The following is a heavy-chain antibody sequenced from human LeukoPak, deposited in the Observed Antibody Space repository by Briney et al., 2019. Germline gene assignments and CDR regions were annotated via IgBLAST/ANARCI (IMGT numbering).Heavy chain of an antibody. D-gene: IGHD3-3*01. CDR3: ARVTGNYDFWSGVDY. V-gene: IGHV1-2*02. J-gene: IGHJ4*02. Sequence: GASVKVSCKASGYTFTSYGISWVRQAPGQGLEWMGWINPNSGGTNYAQKFQGRVTMTRDTSISTAYMELSRLRSDDTAVYYCARVTGNYDFWSGVDYWGQGTLVTVSS. CDR1: GYTFTSYG. CDR2: INPNSGGT.